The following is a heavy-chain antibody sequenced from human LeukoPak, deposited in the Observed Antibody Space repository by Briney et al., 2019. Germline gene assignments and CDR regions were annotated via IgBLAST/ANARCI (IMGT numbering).Heavy chain of an antibody. CDR1: GFTFSSYA. J-gene: IGHJ6*03. D-gene: IGHD3-3*01. CDR3: ARGGPLRFLEWSLMDV. V-gene: IGHV3-64*01. Sequence: GGSLRLSCAASGFTFSSYAMHWVRQAPGKGLEYVSAISSNGGSTYYANSVKGRFTISRDNSKNTLYLQMGSLRAEDMAVYYCARGGPLRFLEWSLMDVWGKGTTVTVSS. CDR2: ISSNGGST.